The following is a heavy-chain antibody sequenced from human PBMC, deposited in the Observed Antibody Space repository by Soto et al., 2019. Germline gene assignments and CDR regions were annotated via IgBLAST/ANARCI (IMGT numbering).Heavy chain of an antibody. D-gene: IGHD6-19*01. Sequence: GESLKISCKVSGYSFTSYWIGCVRQMPGKGLEWMGIIYPGDSDTRYSPSFQGQVTISADKSISTAYLQWSSLKASDTAMYYCARPLNSSGWYFQHWGQGTLVTVSS. CDR3: ARPLNSSGWYFQH. V-gene: IGHV5-51*01. J-gene: IGHJ1*01. CDR1: GYSFTSYW. CDR2: IYPGDSDT.